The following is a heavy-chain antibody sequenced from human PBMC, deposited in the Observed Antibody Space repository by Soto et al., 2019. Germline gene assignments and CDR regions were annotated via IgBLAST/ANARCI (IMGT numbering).Heavy chain of an antibody. CDR3: ARAPGHSVHSSGWQIDY. Sequence: PGGSLRLSCAASGFTFSDYAMYWVRQAPGKGLEWVSVISFDGNIKYYTGSVKGRFTISRDNSKNTLHLQVNSLRTEDTALYYCARAPGHSVHSSGWQIDYWGPGTLVTVSS. D-gene: IGHD6-19*01. CDR2: ISFDGNIK. V-gene: IGHV3-30-3*01. J-gene: IGHJ4*02. CDR1: GFTFSDYA.